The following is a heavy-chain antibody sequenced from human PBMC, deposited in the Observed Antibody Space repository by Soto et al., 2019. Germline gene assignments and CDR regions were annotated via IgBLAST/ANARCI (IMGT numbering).Heavy chain of an antibody. CDR2: IIPIFGTA. D-gene: IGHD6-19*01. Sequence: ASVKVSCKASGGTFSSYAISWVRQAPGQGLEWMGGIIPIFGTANYAQKFQGRVTITADKSTSTAYMELSSLRSEDTAVYYCARDPTTVAGSPFPGFDYWGQGTLVTVSS. CDR3: ARDPTTVAGSPFPGFDY. V-gene: IGHV1-69*06. J-gene: IGHJ4*02. CDR1: GGTFSSYA.